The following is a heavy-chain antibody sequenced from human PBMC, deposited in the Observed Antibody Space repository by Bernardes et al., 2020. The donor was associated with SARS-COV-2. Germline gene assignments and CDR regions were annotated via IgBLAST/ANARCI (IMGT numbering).Heavy chain of an antibody. CDR2: ISGSGGST. V-gene: IGHV3-23*01. J-gene: IGHJ6*03. CDR1: GFTFSSYA. Sequence: GGSLRLSCAASGFTFSSYAMSWVRQAPGKGLEWVSAISGSGGSTYYSDSVKGRFTISRDNSKNTLYLQMNSLRAEDTAVYYCAKGPDFWSGYYYYMDVWGKGTTVTVSS. D-gene: IGHD3-3*01. CDR3: AKGPDFWSGYYYYMDV.